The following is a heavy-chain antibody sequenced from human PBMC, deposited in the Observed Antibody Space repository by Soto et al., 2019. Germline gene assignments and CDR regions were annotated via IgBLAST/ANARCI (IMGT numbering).Heavy chain of an antibody. CDR3: ARISGSYYYGMDV. Sequence: QVQLQESGPGLVKPSGTLSLTCAVSGGSISSSNWWSWVRQPPGKGLEWIGEIYHSGSTNYNPSLNSRVTVSVEKSKNQFSLKLSSVTAADTAVYYCARISGSYYYGMDVWGQGTTVTVSS. CDR1: GGSISSSNW. J-gene: IGHJ6*02. D-gene: IGHD1-26*01. CDR2: IYHSGST. V-gene: IGHV4-4*02.